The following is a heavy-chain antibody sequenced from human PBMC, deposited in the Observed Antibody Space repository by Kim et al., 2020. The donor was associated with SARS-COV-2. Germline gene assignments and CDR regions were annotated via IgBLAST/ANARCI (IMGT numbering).Heavy chain of an antibody. V-gene: IGHV3-74*01. J-gene: IGHJ2*01. D-gene: IGHD6-19*01. Sequence: ADAVKGRFTNSRDIAKNTLYLQMNSLRAEDTAVYYCARAEAVRHWYFDLWGRGTLVTVSS. CDR3: ARAEAVRHWYFDL.